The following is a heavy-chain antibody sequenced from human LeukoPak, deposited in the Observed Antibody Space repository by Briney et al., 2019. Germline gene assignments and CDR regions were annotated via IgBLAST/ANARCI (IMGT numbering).Heavy chain of an antibody. D-gene: IGHD2-8*01. CDR3: ARERGCTNGVCSSPFDY. V-gene: IGHV3-48*03. Sequence: PGGSLRLSCAVSGFTFSNYEMNWVRQAPGKGLEWVAYIIGGGSIIYYADSVKGRFTISRDNSKNTLYLQMNSLRAEDTAVYYCARERGCTNGVCSSPFDYWGQGTLVTVSS. CDR1: GFTFSNYE. J-gene: IGHJ4*02. CDR2: IIGGGSII.